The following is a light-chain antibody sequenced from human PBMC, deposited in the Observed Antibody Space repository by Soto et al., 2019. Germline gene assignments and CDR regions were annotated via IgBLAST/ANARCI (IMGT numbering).Light chain of an antibody. CDR1: QSVSSS. CDR2: GAS. Sequence: EIVLTQSPATLSLSPGERATLSCRASQSVSSSLAWYQQKPGQAPRLLIYGASKRAPGIPVRFSASGSGTDFTLTISSLEPEDFAVYSCQHRTNWEYTFRQGTKLEIK. J-gene: IGKJ2*01. CDR3: QHRTNWEYT. V-gene: IGKV3-11*01.